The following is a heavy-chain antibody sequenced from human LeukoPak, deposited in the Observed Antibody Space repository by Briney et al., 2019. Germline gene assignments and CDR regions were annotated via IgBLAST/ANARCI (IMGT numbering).Heavy chain of an antibody. CDR3: AKDRGDDRCMDV. D-gene: IGHD3-10*01. CDR1: GFTFSSYG. J-gene: IGHJ6*04. CDR2: IRYDGSNK. Sequence: PGGSLRLSCAASGFTFSSYGMHWVRQAPGKGLEWVAFIRYDGSNKYYADSVEGRFTISRDNSKNTLYLQMNSLRAEDTAVYHCAKDRGDDRCMDVWGKGTTVTVSS. V-gene: IGHV3-30*02.